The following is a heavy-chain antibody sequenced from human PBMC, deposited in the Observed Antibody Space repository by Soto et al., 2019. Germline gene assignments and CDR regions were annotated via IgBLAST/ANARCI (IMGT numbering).Heavy chain of an antibody. J-gene: IGHJ3*02. CDR3: ARLVEELGAFDI. Sequence: XVKVSCKASGYTFTSYGISWVRQAPGQGLEWMGWISAYNGNTNYAQKLQGRVTMTTDTSTSTAYMELRSMRSDDTAVYYCARLVEELGAFDIWGQGTMVTVSS. D-gene: IGHD3-3*02. V-gene: IGHV1-18*01. CDR1: GYTFTSYG. CDR2: ISAYNGNT.